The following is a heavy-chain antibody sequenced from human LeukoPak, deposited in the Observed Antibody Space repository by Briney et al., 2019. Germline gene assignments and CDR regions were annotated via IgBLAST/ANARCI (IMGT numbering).Heavy chain of an antibody. CDR2: IYYSGST. Sequence: NPSQTLSLTCTVSGGSISSGGYYWSWIRQHQGKGLEWIGYIYYSGSTYYNPSLKSRVTISVDTSKNQFSLKLSSVTAADTAVYYCARDVDAYSSWYGGMDVWAKGPRSPSP. J-gene: IGHJ6*02. V-gene: IGHV4-31*03. CDR3: ARDVDAYSSWYGGMDV. D-gene: IGHD6-13*01. CDR1: GGSISSGGYY.